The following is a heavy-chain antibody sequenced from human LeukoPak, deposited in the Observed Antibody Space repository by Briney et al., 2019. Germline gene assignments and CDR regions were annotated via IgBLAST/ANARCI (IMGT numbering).Heavy chain of an antibody. D-gene: IGHD1-14*01. J-gene: IGHJ5*02. Sequence: SETLSLTCAVSGGSISNNNWWNWVRQPPGKGLEWIGEIYQSGSTNYNPSLKSRITMSVDKSSNQFSLKLSSVTAADTAVYYCATSANHGWFDPWGQGTLVAVSS. CDR2: IYQSGST. CDR3: ATSANHGWFDP. V-gene: IGHV4-4*02. CDR1: GGSISNNNW.